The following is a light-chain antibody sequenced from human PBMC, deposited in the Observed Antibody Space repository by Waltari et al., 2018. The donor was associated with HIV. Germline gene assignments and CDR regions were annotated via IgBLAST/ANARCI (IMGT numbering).Light chain of an antibody. J-gene: IGLJ2*01. CDR3: ASFTGDNTVI. CDR2: DVD. V-gene: IGLV2-14*03. Sequence: AVTQPASVSGLPGQSTTISCTGDASDSGLYHFVSWYQQHSGKPPRLILYDVDSRASGVSDRFSGSMSGNTASLTISGLRAEDEGHYYCASFTGDNTVIFGGGTEVTVL. CDR1: ASDSGLYHF.